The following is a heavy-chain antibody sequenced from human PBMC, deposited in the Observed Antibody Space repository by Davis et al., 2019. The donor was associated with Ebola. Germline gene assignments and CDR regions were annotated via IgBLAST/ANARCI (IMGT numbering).Heavy chain of an antibody. Sequence: GESRKISCAASGFTVSSNYMSWVRQAPGKGLEWVSVIYSGGSTYYADSVKGRFTISRDNSKNTLYLQMNSLRAEDTAVYYCAKHVDTAMWSWFDPWGQGTLVTVSS. CDR3: AKHVDTAMWSWFDP. CDR1: GFTVSSNY. J-gene: IGHJ5*02. CDR2: IYSGGST. V-gene: IGHV3-53*01. D-gene: IGHD5-18*01.